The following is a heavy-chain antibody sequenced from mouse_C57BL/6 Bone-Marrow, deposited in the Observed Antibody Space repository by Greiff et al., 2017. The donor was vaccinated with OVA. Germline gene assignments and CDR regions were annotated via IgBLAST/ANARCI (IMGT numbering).Heavy chain of an antibody. CDR3: ARTTVVAYYFDY. V-gene: IGHV3-6*01. Sequence: EVKLVESGPGLVKPSQSLSLTCSVTGYSITSGYYWNWIRQFPGNKLEWMGYISYDGSNNYNPSLKNRISITRDTSKNQFFLKLNSVTTEDTATYYCARTTVVAYYFDYWGQGTTLTVSS. CDR1: GYSITSGYY. D-gene: IGHD1-1*01. J-gene: IGHJ2*01. CDR2: ISYDGSN.